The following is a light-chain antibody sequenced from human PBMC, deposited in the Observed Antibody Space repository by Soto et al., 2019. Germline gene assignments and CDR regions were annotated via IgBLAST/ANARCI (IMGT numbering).Light chain of an antibody. CDR3: QNYNGAPWT. CDR1: QGISTY. CDR2: AAS. Sequence: EIQMTQSPPSLSASVGDRVTITCRASQGISTYLVWYQQKPGTVPKLLIFAASTLQSGVPSRFSGSGSGTDFTLTISSLQPEDVATYYCQNYNGAPWTFGQGTKVEIK. V-gene: IGKV1-27*01. J-gene: IGKJ1*01.